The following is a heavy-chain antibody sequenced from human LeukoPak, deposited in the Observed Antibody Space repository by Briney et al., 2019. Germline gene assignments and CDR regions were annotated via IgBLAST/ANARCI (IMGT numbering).Heavy chain of an antibody. CDR3: ARAIPINDY. V-gene: IGHV3-30*04. J-gene: IGHJ4*02. Sequence: GGSLRLSCAASGFTFSSYAMHWVRQAQGKGLEWVAVISYDGSNKYYADSVKGRFTISRDNSKNTLYLQMNSLRAEDTAVYYCARAIPINDYWGQGTLVTVSS. CDR1: GFTFSSYA. D-gene: IGHD2-21*01. CDR2: ISYDGSNK.